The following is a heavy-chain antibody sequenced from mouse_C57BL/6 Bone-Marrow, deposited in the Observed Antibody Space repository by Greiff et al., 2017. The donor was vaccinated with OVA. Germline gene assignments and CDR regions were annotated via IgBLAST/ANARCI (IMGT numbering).Heavy chain of an antibody. V-gene: IGHV1-64*01. J-gene: IGHJ3*01. CDR3: ARWYDSSAAY. CDR2: IHPNSGST. CDR1: GYTFTSYW. Sequence: QVQLQQPGAELVKPGASVKLSCKASGYTFTSYWMHWVKQRPGQGLEWIGMIHPNSGSTNYNEKFKSKATLTVDKSSSTAYMQLSSLTSEDSAFYCCARWYDSSAAYWGQGTLVTVSA. D-gene: IGHD2-14*01.